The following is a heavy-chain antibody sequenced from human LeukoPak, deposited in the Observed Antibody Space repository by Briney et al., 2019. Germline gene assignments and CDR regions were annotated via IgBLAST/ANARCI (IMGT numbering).Heavy chain of an antibody. V-gene: IGHV3-66*02. CDR2: IYSGGST. CDR1: GFTFSSYA. J-gene: IGHJ3*02. CDR3: ARVVGRRDSRSYYSAFDI. D-gene: IGHD1-26*01. Sequence: PGGSLRLSCAASGFTFSSYAMSWVRQAPGKGLEWVSVIYSGGSTYYADSVKGRFTISRDNSKNTLYLQMNSLRAEDTAVYYCARVVGRRDSRSYYSAFDIWGQGTMVTVSS.